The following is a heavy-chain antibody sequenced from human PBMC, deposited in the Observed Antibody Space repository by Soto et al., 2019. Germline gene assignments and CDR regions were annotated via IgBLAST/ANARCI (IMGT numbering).Heavy chain of an antibody. V-gene: IGHV4-39*01. J-gene: IGHJ4*02. Sequence: SETLSLTCTVSGGSISSSSYYWGWIRQPPGKGLEWIGSIYYSGSTYYNPSLKSRVTISVDTSKNQFSLKLSSVTAADTAVYYCAILSYRLDYWGQGTLVTVSS. CDR1: GGSISSSSYY. D-gene: IGHD2-8*01. CDR3: AILSYRLDY. CDR2: IYYSGST.